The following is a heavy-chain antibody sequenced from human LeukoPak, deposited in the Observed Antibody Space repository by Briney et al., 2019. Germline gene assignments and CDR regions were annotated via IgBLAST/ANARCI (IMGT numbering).Heavy chain of an antibody. CDR1: GYSFTNYW. J-gene: IGHJ4*02. CDR3: ARHQCRRLGFQLPCHLDY. CDR2: TYPGDSDV. D-gene: IGHD2-2*01. V-gene: IGHV5-51*01. Sequence: GESLKISCRASGYSFTNYWIGWVRQIPGKGLEWMGITYPGDSDVRYSPSFQGQATISADKSIGTAYLQWSSLKASDTAIYYCARHQCRRLGFQLPCHLDYWGQGTLVTVSS.